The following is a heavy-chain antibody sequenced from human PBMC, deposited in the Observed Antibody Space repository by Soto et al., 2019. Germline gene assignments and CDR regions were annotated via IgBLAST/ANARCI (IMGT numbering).Heavy chain of an antibody. J-gene: IGHJ4*02. CDR3: ARVSVTTDY. D-gene: IGHD4-17*01. CDR1: GVSFSGYY. CDR2: INHSGST. V-gene: IGHV4-34*02. Sequence: QVQLQQWGAGLLKPSETLSLTCAVSGVSFSGYYWSWIRQTTGKSLEWIGEINHSGSTNYNPSLKSRVTISADPSKKQFSLKPGSVTAADTAVYYWARVSVTTDYWGQGTLVTVSS.